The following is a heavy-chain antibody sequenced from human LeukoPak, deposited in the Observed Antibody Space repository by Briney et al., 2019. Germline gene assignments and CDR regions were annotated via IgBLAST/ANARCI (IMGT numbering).Heavy chain of an antibody. CDR2: ISGSGGST. D-gene: IGHD6-19*01. V-gene: IGHV3-23*01. CDR3: AKDISGWYGSFAFDI. J-gene: IGHJ3*02. CDR1: GFLFSSYA. Sequence: GSLRLSCAASGFLFSSYAMSWVRQAPGKGLEWVSAISGSGGSTYYADSVKGRFTISRDNSKNTLYLQMNSLRAEDTAVYYCAKDISGWYGSFAFDIWGQGTMVTVSS.